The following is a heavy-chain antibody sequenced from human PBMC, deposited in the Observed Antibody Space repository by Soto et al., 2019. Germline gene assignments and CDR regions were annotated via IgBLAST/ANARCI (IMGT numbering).Heavy chain of an antibody. CDR3: ARADYYDSSALDY. D-gene: IGHD3-22*01. CDR1: GGSISSGDYY. CDR2: IYYSGST. Sequence: SETLSLTCTVSGGSISSGDYYWSWIRQPPGKGLEWIGYIYYSGSTYYNPSLKSRVTISVDTSKKQFSLKLSSVTAADTAVYYWARADYYDSSALDYWGQGTLVTVSS. V-gene: IGHV4-30-4*01. J-gene: IGHJ4*02.